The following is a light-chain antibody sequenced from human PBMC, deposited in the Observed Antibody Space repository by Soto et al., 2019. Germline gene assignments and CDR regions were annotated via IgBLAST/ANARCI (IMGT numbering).Light chain of an antibody. CDR3: CSYTRSGSFV. CDR1: SGDVGIYNL. J-gene: IGLJ1*01. CDR2: EVN. Sequence: LTQPASVSGSPGQPITISCTGTSGDVGIYNLVSWYQHFPGKAPKLMIYEVNKRPSGVSNRFSGSKSGSTASLTISGLQADDEADYYCCSYTRSGSFVFGTGTKVTVL. V-gene: IGLV2-23*02.